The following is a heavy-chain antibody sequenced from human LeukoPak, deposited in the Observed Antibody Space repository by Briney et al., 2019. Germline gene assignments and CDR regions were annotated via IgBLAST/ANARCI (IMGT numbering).Heavy chain of an antibody. CDR1: GYSISSGYY. CDR3: ARRGPRYCTNGVCLKSGYYYMDV. J-gene: IGHJ6*03. V-gene: IGHV4-38-2*01. CDR2: IYHSGST. Sequence: PSETLSLTCAVSGYSISSGYYWGWIRQPPGKGLEWIGSIYHSGSTYYTPSLKSRVTISVDTSKNQFSLKLSSVTAADTAVYYCARRGPRYCTNGVCLKSGYYYMDVWGKGTTVTVSS. D-gene: IGHD2-8*01.